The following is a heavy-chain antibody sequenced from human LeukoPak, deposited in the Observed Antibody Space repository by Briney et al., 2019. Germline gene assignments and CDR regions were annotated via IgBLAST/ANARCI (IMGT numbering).Heavy chain of an antibody. Sequence: GGSLRLSCAASGFTFSSYSMNWVRQAPGKGLEWVSSISSSSSYIYYADSVKGRYTISRDNAKNSLYLQMNSLGAEDTAVYYCARGYSSSWSIFDYWGQGTLVTVSS. CDR2: ISSSSSYI. J-gene: IGHJ4*02. CDR1: GFTFSSYS. D-gene: IGHD6-13*01. CDR3: ARGYSSSWSIFDY. V-gene: IGHV3-21*01.